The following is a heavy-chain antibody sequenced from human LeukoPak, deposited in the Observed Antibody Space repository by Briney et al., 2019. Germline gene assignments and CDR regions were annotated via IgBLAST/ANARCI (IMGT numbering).Heavy chain of an antibody. J-gene: IGHJ3*02. V-gene: IGHV3-23*01. CDR1: GFTFSSYA. D-gene: IGHD3-10*01. CDR3: ARRGEYAFDI. Sequence: GGSLRLSCAASGFTFSSYAMSLVRPAPGEGLEWGSATSGSGGVTYNADSVKGRFTLSRDNSKNSLYLQMKSRRAEDTAVYYCARRGEYAFDIWGQGTMVTVSS. CDR2: TSGSGGVT.